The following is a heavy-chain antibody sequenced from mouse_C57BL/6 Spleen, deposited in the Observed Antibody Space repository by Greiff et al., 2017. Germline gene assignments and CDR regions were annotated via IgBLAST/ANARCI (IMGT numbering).Heavy chain of an antibody. CDR1: GFTFSDYG. V-gene: IGHV5-17*01. D-gene: IGHD6-1*01. CDR2: ISSGSSTI. Sequence: EVKVVESGGGLVKPGGSLKLSCAASGFTFSDYGMHWVRQAPEKGLEWVAYISSGSSTIYYADTVKGRCTISRDNAKNTLFLQMTSLRSEYTAMYYCARASPYYYAIAYWGQGTLVTVSS. CDR3: ARASPYYYAIAY. J-gene: IGHJ4*01.